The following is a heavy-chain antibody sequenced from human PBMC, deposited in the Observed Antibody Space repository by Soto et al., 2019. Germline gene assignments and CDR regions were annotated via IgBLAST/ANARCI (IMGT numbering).Heavy chain of an antibody. Sequence: PSETLSLTCTVSGGSVGSGSYYWSWIRQPPGKGLEWIGYIYYSGSTNYNPSLKSRVTISVDTSKNQFSLKLSSVTAADTAVYYCARGAGYSYGYYYYYYMDVWGKGTTVTVSS. V-gene: IGHV4-61*01. CDR3: ARGAGYSYGYYYYYYMDV. J-gene: IGHJ6*03. D-gene: IGHD5-18*01. CDR1: GGSVGSGSYY. CDR2: IYYSGST.